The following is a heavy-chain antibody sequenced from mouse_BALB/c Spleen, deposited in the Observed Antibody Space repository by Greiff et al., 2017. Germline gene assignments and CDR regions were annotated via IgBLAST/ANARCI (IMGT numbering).Heavy chain of an antibody. Sequence: QVQLQQSGPELVRPGVSVKISCKGSGYTFTDYAMHWVKQSHAKSLEWIGVISTYSGNTNYNQKFKGKATLTADTSSSTAYMQLSSLTSEDSAIYYCARRGMITTYYFDNWGQGTTLTVSS. J-gene: IGHJ2*01. CDR3: ARRGMITTYYFDN. CDR1: GYTFTDYA. V-gene: IGHV1-67*01. D-gene: IGHD2-4*01. CDR2: ISTYSGNT.